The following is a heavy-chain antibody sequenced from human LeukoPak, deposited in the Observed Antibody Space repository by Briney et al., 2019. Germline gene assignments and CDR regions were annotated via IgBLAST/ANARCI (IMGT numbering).Heavy chain of an antibody. J-gene: IGHJ4*02. CDR3: ATGGRYYDILTGPLYY. D-gene: IGHD3-9*01. V-gene: IGHV1-2*02. Sequence: GASVKVSCKASGYTFTGYYMHWVRQAPGQGLEWMGWINPNSGGTNYAQKFQGRVTMTRDTSISTAYMELSRLRSDDTAVYYCATGGRYYDILTGPLYYWGQGTLVTVSS. CDR2: INPNSGGT. CDR1: GYTFTGYY.